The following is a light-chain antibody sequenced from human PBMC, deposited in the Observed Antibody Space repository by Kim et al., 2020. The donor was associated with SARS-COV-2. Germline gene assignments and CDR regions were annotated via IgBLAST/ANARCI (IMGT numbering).Light chain of an antibody. CDR1: SFQNGNNY. V-gene: IGLV1-47*01. Sequence: GQKGHICLFGSSFQNGNNYVYWYQQLPRTAPKLLIYSNNQRPSGVPDRFSGSKSGTSASLAISGLRSEDEADYHCAAWDDSLSGPVFGGGTQLTVL. CDR2: SNN. J-gene: IGLJ3*02. CDR3: AAWDDSLSGPV.